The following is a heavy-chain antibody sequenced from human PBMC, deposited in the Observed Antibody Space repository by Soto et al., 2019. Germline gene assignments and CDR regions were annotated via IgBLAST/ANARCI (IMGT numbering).Heavy chain of an antibody. CDR3: ARQIYDSDTGPNFQYYFDS. D-gene: IGHD3-22*01. CDR1: GYSFAGYW. J-gene: IGHJ4*02. CDR2: IDPSDSQT. Sequence: GESLNISCKGSGYSFAGYWITWVRQKPGKGLEWMGRIDPSDSQTYYSPSFRGHVTISATKSITTVFLQWSSLRASDTAMYYCARQIYDSDTGPNFQYYFDSWGQGTPVTVSS. V-gene: IGHV5-10-1*01.